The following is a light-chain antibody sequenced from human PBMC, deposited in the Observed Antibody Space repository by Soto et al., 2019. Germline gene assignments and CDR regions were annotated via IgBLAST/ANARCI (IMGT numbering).Light chain of an antibody. Sequence: EIVLTQSPGTLSVSPGDRVTLSCRASQSVLDYLAWFQQRPGQSPRLLIYGPATRATGIPGRFRGSGSETEFTLTITSLQSEDFAVYSCHQYGSSPWTFGQGTKVDIK. CDR2: GPA. V-gene: IGKV3-15*01. J-gene: IGKJ1*01. CDR3: HQYGSSPWT. CDR1: QSVLDY.